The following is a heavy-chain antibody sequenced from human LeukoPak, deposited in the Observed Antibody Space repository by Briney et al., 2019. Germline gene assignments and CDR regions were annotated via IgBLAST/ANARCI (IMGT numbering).Heavy chain of an antibody. CDR1: GGSFSGYY. CDR3: AASRRAYETTVTTWSSIYFDH. D-gene: IGHD4-17*01. CDR2: INHSGTT. Sequence: SETLSLTCAVYGGSFSGYYWSWIRQPPGKGLEWIGEINHSGTTNYNPSLKSRVTISVDTSKNQFSLNLSSVTAADTAVYYCAASRRAYETTVTTWSSIYFDHWGQGTLVTVSS. V-gene: IGHV4-34*01. J-gene: IGHJ4*02.